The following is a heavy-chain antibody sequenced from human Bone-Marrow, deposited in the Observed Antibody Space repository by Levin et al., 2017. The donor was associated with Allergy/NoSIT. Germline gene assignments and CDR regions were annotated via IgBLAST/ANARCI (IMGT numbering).Heavy chain of an antibody. D-gene: IGHD3/OR15-3a*01. J-gene: IGHJ6*02. CDR1: GFTFGHYG. Sequence: GGSLRLSCTASGFTFGHYGMSWFRQAPGKGLEWLRFIRSKTYGGTTEYAASVKGRFNISRDDSKSIAYLQMNSLKTEDTAVYYCTRHFLTGYTNLYGMDVWGQGTTVTVSS. CDR3: TRHFLTGYTNLYGMDV. V-gene: IGHV3-49*03. CDR2: IRSKTYGGTT.